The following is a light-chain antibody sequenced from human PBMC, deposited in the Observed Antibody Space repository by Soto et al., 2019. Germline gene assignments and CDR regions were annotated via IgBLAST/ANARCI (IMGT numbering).Light chain of an antibody. V-gene: IGKV3-20*01. Sequence: EIVLTQSAATLSLSLGERATLSCRASQTVGGRYLAWFQQKPGQTPRLLIYGASTRAAGVPDRFSGSGSGTDFSLVINRLEPEDFAVYYCLQYVSSPWTFGQGTKVEV. J-gene: IGKJ1*01. CDR2: GAS. CDR1: QTVGGRY. CDR3: LQYVSSPWT.